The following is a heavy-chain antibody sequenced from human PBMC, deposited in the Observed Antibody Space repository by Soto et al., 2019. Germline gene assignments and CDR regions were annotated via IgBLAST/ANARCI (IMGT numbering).Heavy chain of an antibody. CDR1: GYSFTSHS. CDR3: ARGRYSSAWYHFDY. J-gene: IGHJ4*02. Sequence: GESLKISCQGSGYSFTSHSITWVRQMPGKGLEWMGTIDPNDSYSNYNPSFEGHVTISADKSISTASLHWSSLKASDTAMYFCARGRYSSAWYHFDYWGQGTLVTVSS. CDR2: IDPNDSYS. D-gene: IGHD6-19*01. V-gene: IGHV5-10-1*01.